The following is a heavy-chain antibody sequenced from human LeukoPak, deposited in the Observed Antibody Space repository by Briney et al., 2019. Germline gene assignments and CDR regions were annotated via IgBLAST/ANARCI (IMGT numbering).Heavy chain of an antibody. CDR2: INPNSGGT. D-gene: IGHD1-1*01. V-gene: IGHV1-2*02. J-gene: IGHJ6*03. CDR3: ARASRMKWNYYYYYYMDV. CDR1: GYTFTSYY. Sequence: ASVKVSCKASGYTFTSYYMHWVRQAPGQGLEWMGWINPNSGGTNYAQKFQGRVTMTRDTSISTAYMELSRLRSDDTAVYYCARASRMKWNYYYYYYMDVWGKGTTVTVSS.